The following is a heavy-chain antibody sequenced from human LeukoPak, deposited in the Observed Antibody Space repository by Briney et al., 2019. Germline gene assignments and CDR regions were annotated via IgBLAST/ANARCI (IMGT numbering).Heavy chain of an antibody. J-gene: IGHJ4*02. V-gene: IGHV3-33*01. D-gene: IGHD3-22*01. CDR3: ARDQWYYYDSSGYSPLGY. Sequence: PGGSLRLSCAASGFTFSTYGMHWVRQAPGKGLEWVAVIWYDGSNKYYADSVKGRFTISRDNSKNTLYLQMNSLRAEDTAVYYCARDQWYYYDSSGYSPLGYWGQGTLVTVSS. CDR1: GFTFSTYG. CDR2: IWYDGSNK.